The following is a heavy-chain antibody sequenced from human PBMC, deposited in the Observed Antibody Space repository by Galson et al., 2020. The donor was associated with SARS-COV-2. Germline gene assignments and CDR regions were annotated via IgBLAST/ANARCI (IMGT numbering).Heavy chain of an antibody. CDR3: AKDRVKEYGEQVDF. CDR2: TSGGGGST. D-gene: IGHD4-17*01. CDR1: GFTLSRYA. Sequence: GESLRPSCAASGFTLSRYAMAWVRQAPGKGLEWVSGTSGGGGSTYYADSVKGRFTISRDISQNTVYLQMSSLRAEDTAVYYRAKDRVKEYGEQVDFWGQGTQVTVSS. J-gene: IGHJ4*02. V-gene: IGHV3-23*01.